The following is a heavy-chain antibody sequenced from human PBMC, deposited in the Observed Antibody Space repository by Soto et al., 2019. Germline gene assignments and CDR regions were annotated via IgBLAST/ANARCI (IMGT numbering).Heavy chain of an antibody. Sequence: GGSLRLSCAVSGLTFSYYWMHWVRQAPGKGLVWVSRINSDGSGTSYADAVKGRFTISRDNAKNTLYLQMNSLRAEDTAVYYCARLYCSGGRCYFDYWGHGTLVTVSS. CDR1: GLTFSYYW. CDR2: INSDGSGT. CDR3: ARLYCSGGRCYFDY. V-gene: IGHV3-74*01. D-gene: IGHD2-15*01. J-gene: IGHJ4*01.